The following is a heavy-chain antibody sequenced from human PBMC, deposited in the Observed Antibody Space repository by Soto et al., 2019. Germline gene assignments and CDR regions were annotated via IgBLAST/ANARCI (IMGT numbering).Heavy chain of an antibody. D-gene: IGHD3-3*02. CDR3: AILPSLHLVDY. V-gene: IGHV4-39*01. Sequence: SETLSLITNASGSSITSSGSYWGWISQPPGEGLEWIGSLFYGVRTCNNPSLKSRVTVSVDTSKNQVSLNLRSVTAADTAVYYCAILPSLHLVDYWGQGTLVTVSS. CDR2: LFYGVRT. CDR1: GSSITSSGSY. J-gene: IGHJ4*02.